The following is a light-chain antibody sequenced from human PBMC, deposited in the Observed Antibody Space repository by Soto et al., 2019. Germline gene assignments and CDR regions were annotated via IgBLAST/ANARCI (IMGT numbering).Light chain of an antibody. V-gene: IGKV3-20*01. CDR2: ETS. CDR3: QQYGTSPRT. J-gene: IGKJ1*01. Sequence: EIVLTQSPGTLSLSPGERATLSCRVSHSFSSSYLAWYQQKPGQSPRLLINETSSRATGIPDRFSGSGSQTDFTLTISRLEPEDFAVYYCQQYGTSPRTFGQGTKVDI. CDR1: HSFSSSY.